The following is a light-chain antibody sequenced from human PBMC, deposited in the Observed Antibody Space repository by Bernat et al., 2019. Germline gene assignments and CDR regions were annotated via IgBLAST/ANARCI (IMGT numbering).Light chain of an antibody. CDR1: SSDVGSYNR. V-gene: IGLV2-18*02. Sequence: QSALTQPPSVSGSPGQSVTISCTGTSSDVGSYNRVSWYHQPPGTAPKLMIYEVNNRPSGVPDRFSGSKSGNTASLTISGLQAEDEADYYCCSFTTTTTWVFGGGTKLTVL. J-gene: IGLJ3*02. CDR2: EVN. CDR3: CSFTTTTTWV.